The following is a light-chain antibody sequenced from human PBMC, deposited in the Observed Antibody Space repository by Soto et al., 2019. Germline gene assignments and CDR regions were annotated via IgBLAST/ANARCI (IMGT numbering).Light chain of an antibody. CDR2: DVS. Sequence: QSALTQPASVSGSPGQSITISCTGTSSDVGGYNYVSWYQQHPGKAPKLMIYDVSNRPSGVSNRFSGSKSGNTASLTISGLQAEDEADYYGSSYTGGSTLVFGGGTKLTVL. CDR3: SSYTGGSTLV. CDR1: SSDVGGYNY. J-gene: IGLJ2*01. V-gene: IGLV2-14*01.